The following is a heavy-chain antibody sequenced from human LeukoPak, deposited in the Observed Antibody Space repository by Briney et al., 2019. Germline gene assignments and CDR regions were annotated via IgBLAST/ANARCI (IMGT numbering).Heavy chain of an antibody. Sequence: GESLKISCKGSGYSFTSYWIGWVRQMPGKGLEWMGIIYPGDSDTRYSPSFQGQVTISADKSISTAYLQWSSLKASDTAMYYCARSGHSSSSGVWFDPWGQGTLVTVSS. CDR1: GYSFTSYW. CDR3: ARSGHSSSSGVWFDP. CDR2: IYPGDSDT. J-gene: IGHJ5*02. V-gene: IGHV5-51*01. D-gene: IGHD6-6*01.